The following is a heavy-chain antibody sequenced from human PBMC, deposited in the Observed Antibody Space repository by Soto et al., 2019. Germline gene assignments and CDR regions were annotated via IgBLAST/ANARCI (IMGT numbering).Heavy chain of an antibody. CDR2: IIPVVGTT. V-gene: IGHV1-69*06. J-gene: IGHJ4*02. D-gene: IGHD2-8*01. CDR3: ARGLLYATTYFDF. CDR1: GDTFTTNS. Sequence: QVQLVQSGAEVKKPGSSVKVSSKASGDTFTTNSLNWVRQAPGQGLEWMGGIIPVVGTTKYAQKYQYRGTITGDKAANTAYMELSSLRCDETAVYYCARGLLYATTYFDFWGQGTKVTVSS.